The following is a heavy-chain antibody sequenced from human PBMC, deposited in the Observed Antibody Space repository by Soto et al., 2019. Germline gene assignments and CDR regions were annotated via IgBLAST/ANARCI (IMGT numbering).Heavy chain of an antibody. Sequence: SETLSLTCTVSGGSISSGGYYWSWIRQHPGKGLEWIGYIYYSGSTYYNPSLKSRVTISVDKSKNQFSLKVNSVTAADTAVYYCARHSPSYTNAGDYWGQGTLVTVSS. V-gene: IGHV4-31*03. J-gene: IGHJ4*02. D-gene: IGHD4-4*01. CDR2: IYYSGST. CDR3: ARHSPSYTNAGDY. CDR1: GGSISSGGYY.